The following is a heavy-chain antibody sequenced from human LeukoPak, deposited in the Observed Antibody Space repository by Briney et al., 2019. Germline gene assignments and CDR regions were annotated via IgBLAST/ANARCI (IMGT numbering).Heavy chain of an antibody. Sequence: PGESLKVSCKGSGYSFTSYWIGWVRQMPGKGLEWMGIIYPGDSDTRYSPSFQGQVTISADKSISTAYLQWSSLKASDTAMYYCARLLKLRFLEWFRARHYYYYMDVWGKGTTVTVSS. J-gene: IGHJ6*03. CDR3: ARLLKLRFLEWFRARHYYYYMDV. V-gene: IGHV5-51*01. CDR1: GYSFTSYW. D-gene: IGHD3-3*01. CDR2: IYPGDSDT.